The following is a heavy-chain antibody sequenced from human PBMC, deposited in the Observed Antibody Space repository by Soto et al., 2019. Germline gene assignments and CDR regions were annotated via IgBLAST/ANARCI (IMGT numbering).Heavy chain of an antibody. CDR3: AKDHWGSY. J-gene: IGHJ4*02. D-gene: IGHD3-16*01. CDR2: ISGSGGST. CDR1: GFTFSGDA. Sequence: EVQLLESGGGLIQRGGSLRLSCSPSGFTFSGDAMSWVRQAPGKGLEWVSAISGSGGSTYYADSVKGRFTISRDNSRNTLYLQMNSLRAEDTAVYYCAKDHWGSYSGQGTLVTVSS. V-gene: IGHV3-23*01.